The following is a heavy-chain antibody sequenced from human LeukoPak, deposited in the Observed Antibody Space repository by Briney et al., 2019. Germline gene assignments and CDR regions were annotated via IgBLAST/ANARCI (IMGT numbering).Heavy chain of an antibody. CDR1: RYTFTNYG. V-gene: IGHV1-18*01. Sequence: ASVKVSCKASRYTFTNYGISWVRQAPGQGLEWMGWISGYNDNTKYAQKLQGRVTMTTDTSMSTAYMELRSLRSDDTAVYYCARNYYDNSGYCYFDYWGQGTLVTVSS. CDR2: ISGYNDNT. D-gene: IGHD3-22*01. CDR3: ARNYYDNSGYCYFDY. J-gene: IGHJ4*02.